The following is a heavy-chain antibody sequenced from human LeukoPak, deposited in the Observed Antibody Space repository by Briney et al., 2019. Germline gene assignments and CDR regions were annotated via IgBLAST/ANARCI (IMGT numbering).Heavy chain of an antibody. Sequence: GGSLRLSCAASGFTFSNYWMSWVRQAPGKGLEWVADIKRDGSETYYVDSVTGRFTISRDNAKKSLYLQMNSLRVEDTAVYYCRGSTWYDSAGLDPWGQGTLVTVSS. D-gene: IGHD6-13*01. J-gene: IGHJ5*02. CDR1: GFTFSNYW. CDR3: RGSTWYDSAGLDP. V-gene: IGHV3-7*02. CDR2: IKRDGSET.